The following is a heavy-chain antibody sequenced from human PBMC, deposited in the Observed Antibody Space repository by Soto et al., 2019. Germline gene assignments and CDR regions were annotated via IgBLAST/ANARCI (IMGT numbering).Heavy chain of an antibody. CDR2: IYYSGST. J-gene: IGHJ4*02. V-gene: IGHV4-59*01. Sequence: LSLTCTVSGGSISSYYWSWIRQPPGKGLEWIGYIYYSGSTNYNPSLKSRVTISVDTSKNQFSLKLSSVTAADTAVYYCARGLGTANDYWGQGTLVTVSS. CDR3: ARGLGTANDY. D-gene: IGHD5-18*01. CDR1: GGSISSYY.